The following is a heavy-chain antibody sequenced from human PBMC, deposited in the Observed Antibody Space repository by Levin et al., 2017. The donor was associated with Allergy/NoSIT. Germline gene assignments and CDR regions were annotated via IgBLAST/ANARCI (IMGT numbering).Heavy chain of an antibody. CDR3: ARRSIAVAGTKAYYFDY. Sequence: SETLSLTCTVSGGSISSSSYYWGWIRQPPGTGLEWIGSIYYSGSTYYNPSLKSRVTISVDPSKNQFYLQLSSVTAADTAVYYCARRSIAVAGTKAYYFDYWGQGTLVTVSS. J-gene: IGHJ4*02. D-gene: IGHD6-19*01. CDR2: IYYSGST. V-gene: IGHV4-39*01. CDR1: GGSISSSSYY.